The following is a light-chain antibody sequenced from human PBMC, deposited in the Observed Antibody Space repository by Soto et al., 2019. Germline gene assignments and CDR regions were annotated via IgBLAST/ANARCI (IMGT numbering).Light chain of an antibody. CDR3: QQYNSSPIT. Sequence: DIQMTQSPSTPAASLGARVNMTCRASHSISTRLAWYRRKPGKAPKLLIYDASSLESGVPSRFSGSGSGTEFTLTIRSLQPDDFATYYCQQYNSSPITFGHGTRLENK. CDR2: DAS. V-gene: IGKV1-5*01. CDR1: HSISTR. J-gene: IGKJ5*01.